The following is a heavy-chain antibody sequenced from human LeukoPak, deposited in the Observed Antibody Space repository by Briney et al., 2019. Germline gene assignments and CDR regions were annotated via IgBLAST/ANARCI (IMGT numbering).Heavy chain of an antibody. CDR2: IYTSGST. V-gene: IGHV4-4*07. J-gene: IGHJ6*03. D-gene: IGHD4-17*01. CDR1: GGSISSYY. CDR3: ARGFSTVTTDYYYYMDV. Sequence: KPSETLSLTCTVSGGSISSYYWSWIRQPAGKGLEWIGRIYTSGSTNYNPSLKSRVTMSVDTSKNQFSLKLSSVTAADTAVYYCARGFSTVTTDYYYYMDVWGKGTTVTVSS.